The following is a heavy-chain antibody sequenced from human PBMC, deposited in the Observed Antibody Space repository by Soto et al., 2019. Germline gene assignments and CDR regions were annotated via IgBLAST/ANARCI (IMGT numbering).Heavy chain of an antibody. CDR3: ARERRHSSSWYPDY. CDR1: GFTFSSYS. CDR2: ISSSSSYI. J-gene: IGHJ4*02. Sequence: EVQLVESGGGLVKPGGSLRLSCAASGFTFSSYSMNWVRQAPGKGLEWVSSISSSSSYIYYADSVKGQFTISRDNAKNSLYLQMNSLRAEDTAVYYCARERRHSSSWYPDYWGQGTLVTVSS. V-gene: IGHV3-21*01. D-gene: IGHD6-13*01.